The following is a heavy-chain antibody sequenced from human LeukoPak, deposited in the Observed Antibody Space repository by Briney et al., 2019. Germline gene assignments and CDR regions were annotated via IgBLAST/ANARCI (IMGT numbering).Heavy chain of an antibody. CDR1: GFTFSTFA. V-gene: IGHV3-23*01. CDR2: IFPSGGEI. D-gene: IGHD3-16*02. CDR3: ATYRQVLLSFES. Sequence: GGSLRLSCAASGFTFSTFAMIWVRQPPGKGLEWVSSIFPSGGEIHYADSVRGRFTIARDNSKSTLSLQMNSLRAEDTAIYYCATYRQVLLSFESWGQGTLVTVSS. J-gene: IGHJ4*02.